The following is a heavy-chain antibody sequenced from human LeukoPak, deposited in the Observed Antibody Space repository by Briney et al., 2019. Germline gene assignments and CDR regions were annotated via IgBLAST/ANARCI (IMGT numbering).Heavy chain of an antibody. CDR3: ATALPFRIDY. Sequence: PSETLSLTCAVSGGSISSSSWWSWVRQPPGKGLEWIGEIYHSGPTNYNPSLKSRVTISVDKTKNQFSLKLSSVTAADTAVYYCATALPFRIDYWGQGTLVTVSS. CDR1: GGSISSSSW. V-gene: IGHV4-4*02. CDR2: IYHSGPT. D-gene: IGHD2/OR15-2a*01. J-gene: IGHJ4*02.